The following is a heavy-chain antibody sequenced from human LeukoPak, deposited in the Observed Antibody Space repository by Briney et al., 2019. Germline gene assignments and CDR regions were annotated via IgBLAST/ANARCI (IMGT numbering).Heavy chain of an antibody. Sequence: GESLKISCKGSGYSFTTYWIGWARQMPGKGLEWMGIIYPHDSDTRYSPSFQGQVTISADKSISTAYLQWSSLKASDTAMYYCARRHYYDSSGHWGFDYWGQGTLVTVSS. V-gene: IGHV5-51*01. CDR2: IYPHDSDT. CDR1: GYSFTTYW. D-gene: IGHD3-22*01. J-gene: IGHJ4*02. CDR3: ARRHYYDSSGHWGFDY.